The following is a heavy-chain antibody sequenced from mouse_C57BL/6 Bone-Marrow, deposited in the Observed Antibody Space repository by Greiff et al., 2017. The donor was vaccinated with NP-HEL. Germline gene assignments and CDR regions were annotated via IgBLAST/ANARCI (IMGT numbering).Heavy chain of an antibody. D-gene: IGHD3-3*01. CDR3: ARDSRDVWFAY. Sequence: EVQGVESGGGLVQSGRSLRLSCATSGFTFSDFYMEWVRQAPGKGLEWIAASRNKANDYTTEYSASVKGRFIVSRDTSQSILYLQMNALRAEDTAIYYCARDSRDVWFAYWGQGTLVTVSA. CDR1: GFTFSDFY. V-gene: IGHV7-1*01. CDR2: SRNKANDYTT. J-gene: IGHJ3*01.